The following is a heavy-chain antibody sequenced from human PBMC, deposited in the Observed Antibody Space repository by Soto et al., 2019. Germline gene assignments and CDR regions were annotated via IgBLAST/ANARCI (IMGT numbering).Heavy chain of an antibody. D-gene: IGHD6-13*01. CDR3: ARARGQQLAHFDY. CDR1: GFTFSEYS. CDR2: ISSSGTYI. V-gene: IGHV3-21*04. Sequence: GGSLRLSCAASGFTFSEYSMNWVRQAPGKGLEWVSSISSSGTYIYYADSVKGRFTISRDNAEKSLHLQMNSLRVEDTAVYYCARARGQQLAHFDYWGQGTLVTVSS. J-gene: IGHJ4*02.